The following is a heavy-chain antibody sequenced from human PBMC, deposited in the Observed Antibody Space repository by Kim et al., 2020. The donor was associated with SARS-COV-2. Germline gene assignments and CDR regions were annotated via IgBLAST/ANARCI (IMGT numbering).Heavy chain of an antibody. D-gene: IGHD3-10*01. V-gene: IGHV3-30*02. Sequence: KGRFTISRDNSKNTLYLQMNSLRAEDTAVYYCAKDLMVRGVIIRGTVFDYWGQGTLVTVSS. J-gene: IGHJ4*02. CDR3: AKDLMVRGVIIRGTVFDY.